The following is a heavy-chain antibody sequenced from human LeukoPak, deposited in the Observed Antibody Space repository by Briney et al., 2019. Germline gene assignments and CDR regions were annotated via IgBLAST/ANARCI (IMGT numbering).Heavy chain of an antibody. CDR3: ARDQISWNYDILTGYSNYYFDY. J-gene: IGHJ4*02. CDR1: GFTFSSYW. V-gene: IGHV3-7*01. Sequence: GGSLRLPCAASGFTFSSYWMSWVRQAPGKGLEWVANIKQDGSEKYYVDSVKGRFTISRDNAKNSLYLQMNSLRAEDTAVYYCARDQISWNYDILTGYSNYYFDYWGQGTLVTVSS. D-gene: IGHD3-9*01. CDR2: IKQDGSEK.